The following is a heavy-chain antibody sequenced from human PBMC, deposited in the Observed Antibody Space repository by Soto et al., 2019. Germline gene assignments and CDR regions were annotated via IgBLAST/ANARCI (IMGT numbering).Heavy chain of an antibody. J-gene: IGHJ6*02. CDR1: GFTFSSYA. CDR2: ISYDGSNK. CDR3: ARDRSYGMDV. Sequence: QVQLVESGGGVVQPGRSLRLSCAASGFTFSSYAMHWVRQAPGKGLEWVAVISYDGSNKYYADSVKGRFTISRDNSKNTLYLQMTGLRAEDTAVYYCARDRSYGMDVWGQGTTVTVSS. V-gene: IGHV3-30-3*01.